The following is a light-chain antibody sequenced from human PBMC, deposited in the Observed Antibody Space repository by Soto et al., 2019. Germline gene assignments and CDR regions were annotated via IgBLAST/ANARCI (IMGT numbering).Light chain of an antibody. J-gene: IGKJ4*01. CDR2: TAS. V-gene: IGKV1-39*01. CDR3: EQSHSARLS. CDR1: QNIGTH. Sequence: DVQMTQSPSSLSASVGDRVTISCRSSQNIGTHLNWYQHKPGRAPKLLIYTASTLQSAVPSRFSGSGSGTDFTLTVGCMRPEDYATYSCEQSHSARLSFGGGTKVEIK.